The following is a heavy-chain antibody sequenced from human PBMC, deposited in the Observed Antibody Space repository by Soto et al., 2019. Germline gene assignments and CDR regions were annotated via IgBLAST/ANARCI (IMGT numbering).Heavy chain of an antibody. V-gene: IGHV3-21*01. D-gene: IGHD2-15*01. CDR2: ISSSSSYI. J-gene: IGHJ4*02. CDR3: ARDKSTVVVAATGNFDY. Sequence: GGSLRLSCAASGFTFSSYSMNWVRQAPGKGLEWVSSISSSSSYIYYADSVKGRFTISRDNAKNSLYLQMNSLRAEDTAVYYCARDKSTVVVAATGNFDYWGQGTLVTVSS. CDR1: GFTFSSYS.